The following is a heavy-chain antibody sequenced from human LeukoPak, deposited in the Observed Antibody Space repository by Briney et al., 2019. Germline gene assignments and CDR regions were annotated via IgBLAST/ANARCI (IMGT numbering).Heavy chain of an antibody. CDR3: ARAPAAARPYYFDY. V-gene: IGHV3-7*01. D-gene: IGHD6-6*01. J-gene: IGHJ4*02. CDR1: GFTFSRHW. CDR2: IKQDGSEK. Sequence: GGSLRLSSAASGFTFSRHWMSWVRQAPRKGVEWVVKIKQDGSEKYYVDSVKGRFTISRDNAKNSLYLQMNSLRPEDTAVYYCARAPAAARPYYFDYWGQGTLVTVSS.